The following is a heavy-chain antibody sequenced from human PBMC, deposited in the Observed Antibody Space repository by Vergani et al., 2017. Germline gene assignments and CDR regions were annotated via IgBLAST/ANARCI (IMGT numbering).Heavy chain of an antibody. V-gene: IGHV1-18*01. Sequence: QVQLVQSGAEVKQPGSSVKVSCKASGYTFTSYGISWVRQAPGQGLEWMGWISAYNGNTNYAQKLQGRVTMTTDTSTSTAYMELRSLRSDDTAVYYCARDDGGDCSGSGGFDYWGQGTLVTVSS. J-gene: IGHJ4*02. CDR1: GYTFTSYG. CDR3: ARDDGGDCSGSGGFDY. CDR2: ISAYNGNT. D-gene: IGHD3-10*02.